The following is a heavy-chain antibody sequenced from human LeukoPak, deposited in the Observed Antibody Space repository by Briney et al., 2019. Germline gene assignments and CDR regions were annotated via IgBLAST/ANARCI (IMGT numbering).Heavy chain of an antibody. J-gene: IGHJ6*02. D-gene: IGHD3-3*01. CDR3: ARAGYYDFWSGSPYYYYGMDV. V-gene: IGHV1-46*01. CDR1: GYTFTSYY. CDR2: INPSGGST. Sequence: GASVKVSCKSSGYTFTSYYMHWVRQAPGQGLEWMGIINPSGGSTSYAQKFQGRVTMTRDTSTSTVYMELSSLRSEDTAVYYCARAGYYDFWSGSPYYYYGMDVWGQGTTVTVSS.